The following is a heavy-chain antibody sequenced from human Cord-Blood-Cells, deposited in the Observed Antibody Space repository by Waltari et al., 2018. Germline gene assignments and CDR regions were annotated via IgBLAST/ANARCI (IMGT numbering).Heavy chain of an antibody. V-gene: IGHV1-2*04. Sequence: QVQLVQSGAEVKKPGASVKVSCKASGYTFTGYYMHWVRQAPGQGLEWMGWINPNSGGTNYAQKFQGWVTMTRDTSISTAYMELSRLRSDDTAVYYCARDRRAPYNWNYYYYYYGMDVWGQGTTVTVSS. CDR1: GYTFTGYY. J-gene: IGHJ6*02. CDR3: ARDRRAPYNWNYYYYYYGMDV. CDR2: INPNSGGT. D-gene: IGHD1-7*01.